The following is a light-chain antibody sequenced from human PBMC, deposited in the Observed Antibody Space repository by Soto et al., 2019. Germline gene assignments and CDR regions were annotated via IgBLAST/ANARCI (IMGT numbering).Light chain of an antibody. J-gene: IGKJ5*01. CDR1: QTVSSK. V-gene: IGKV3-15*01. CDR2: GES. CDR3: LQYHYWWT. Sequence: EVVVTQSPATLSVSPGERATLSCRASQTVSSKLAWYQHKPGQVPRLLIYGESNRATGVSARFSGSGSGTEFTLTISSLQSEDFAVYYCLQYHYWWTFGQGTRLEI.